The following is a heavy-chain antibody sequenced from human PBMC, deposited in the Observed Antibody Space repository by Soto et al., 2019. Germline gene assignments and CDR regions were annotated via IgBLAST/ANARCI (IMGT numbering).Heavy chain of an antibody. CDR2: IYHSGST. J-gene: IGHJ4*02. D-gene: IGHD7-27*01. CDR3: ARGDWGWEYYFDY. V-gene: IGHV4-38-2*02. Sequence: SETLSLTCTVSGYSISSGYYWGWIRQPPGKGLEWIGSIYHSGSTYYNPSLKSRVTISVDTSKNQFSLKLSSVTAADTAVYYCARGDWGWEYYFDYWGQGTLVTVSS. CDR1: GYSISSGYY.